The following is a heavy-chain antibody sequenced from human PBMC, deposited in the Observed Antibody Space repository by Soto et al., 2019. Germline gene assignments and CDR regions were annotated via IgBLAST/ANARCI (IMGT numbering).Heavy chain of an antibody. J-gene: IGHJ4*02. V-gene: IGHV3-23*01. D-gene: IGHD1-1*01. CDR2: FSGGSGTT. CDR3: VKWNGYGDY. CDR1: GFTFTNYG. Sequence: VQLLASGGGLVHPGGSLRLSCVVSGFTFTNYGVTWVRQAPGKELQWVSGFSGGSGTTHYRDSVKGRFTISRDDSKSTVYLQMNSLGVDDTAVYYCVKWNGYGDYWGQGTLVTVSS.